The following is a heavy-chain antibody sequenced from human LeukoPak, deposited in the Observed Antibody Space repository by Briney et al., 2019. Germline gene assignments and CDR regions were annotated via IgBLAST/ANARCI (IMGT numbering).Heavy chain of an antibody. D-gene: IGHD3-10*01. CDR1: GFTFSSYW. V-gene: IGHV3-7*04. Sequence: GGSLRLSCAASGFTFSSYWMSWVRQAPGKGLEWVANIKQDGSEKYYVDSVKGRFTISRDNAKNSLYLQMNSLRAEDTAVYYCASDREYYYGSGSFDYWGQGNLVIVSA. CDR2: IKQDGSEK. J-gene: IGHJ4*02. CDR3: ASDREYYYGSGSFDY.